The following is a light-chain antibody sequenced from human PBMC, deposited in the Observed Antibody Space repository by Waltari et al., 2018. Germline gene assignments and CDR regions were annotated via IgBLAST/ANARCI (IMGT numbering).Light chain of an antibody. J-gene: IGKJ5*01. Sequence: DIQMTQSPSSLSASVGDRVTITCRASQGISHYLAWWQHKPGKVPNLLIYGASTLRSGVPSRFSGSGSGTEFTLTISSLQPEDVATYYCQKYNSPPPTFGQGTRLDIK. CDR3: QKYNSPPPT. CDR2: GAS. V-gene: IGKV1-27*01. CDR1: QGISHY.